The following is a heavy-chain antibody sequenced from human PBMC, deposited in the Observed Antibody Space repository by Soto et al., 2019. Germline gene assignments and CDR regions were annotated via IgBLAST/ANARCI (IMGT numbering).Heavy chain of an antibody. D-gene: IGHD5-18*01. CDR2: INHSGST. J-gene: IGHJ6*02. CDR3: AKGGYSYGYPRYYYYGMDV. Sequence: SETLSLTCAVYGGSFSGYYWSWIRQPPGKGLEWIGEINHSGSTNYNPSLKSRVTISVDTSKNQFSLKLSSVTAADTAVYYCAKGGYSYGYPRYYYYGMDVWGQGTTVTV. CDR1: GGSFSGYY. V-gene: IGHV4-34*01.